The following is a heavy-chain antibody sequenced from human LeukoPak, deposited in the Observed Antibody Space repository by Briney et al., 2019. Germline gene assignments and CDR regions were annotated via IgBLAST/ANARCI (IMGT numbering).Heavy chain of an antibody. D-gene: IGHD1-14*01. CDR3: ARDTPRTGTTN. CDR2: ISSSSATI. J-gene: IGHJ4*02. CDR1: GFTFSTYS. V-gene: IGHV3-48*01. Sequence: PGGSLRLSCAASGFTFSTYSMNWVRQTPGKGLEWVSYISSSSATIYYADSVKGRFTISRDNAKNSLYLQMNSLRAEDTAVYYCARDTPRTGTTNWGQGTLVTVSS.